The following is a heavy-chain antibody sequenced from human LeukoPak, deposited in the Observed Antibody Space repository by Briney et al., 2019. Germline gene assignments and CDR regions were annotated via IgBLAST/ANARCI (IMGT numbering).Heavy chain of an antibody. CDR3: SRPLVPSEVSYDD. D-gene: IGHD1-26*01. CDR2: SQTKDNSCTT. CDR1: GFTFSVYT. V-gene: IGHV3-73*01. Sequence: GGSLRLSCVDSGFTFSVYTIHRVRQAPGKGLEWVGHSQTKDNSCTTAYGTSVKGSFTISRNDTESTAFLLVNDLRIEDTALYCGSRPLVPSEVSYDDWGQGIQVTVSS. J-gene: IGHJ4*02.